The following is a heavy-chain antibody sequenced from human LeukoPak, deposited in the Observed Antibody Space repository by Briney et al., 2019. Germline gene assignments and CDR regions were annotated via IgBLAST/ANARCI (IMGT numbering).Heavy chain of an antibody. CDR3: ARGFAAIVYDF. J-gene: IGHJ4*02. CDR2: INHSGST. Sequence: SETLPLTCAVSRGSLIGYHWTWIRQAPGKGLEWIGEINHSGSTNYSPSLRSRVTISIDTSKNQFSLKLSSVSAADTAVYYCARGFAAIVYDFWGQGTLVTVSS. V-gene: IGHV4-34*01. CDR1: RGSLIGYH. D-gene: IGHD3-16*02.